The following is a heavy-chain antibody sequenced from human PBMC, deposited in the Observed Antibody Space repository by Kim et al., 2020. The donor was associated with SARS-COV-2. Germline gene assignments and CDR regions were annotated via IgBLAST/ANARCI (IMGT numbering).Heavy chain of an antibody. J-gene: IGHJ3*01. V-gene: IGHV3-11*05. CDR3: ASDVSPSFGTTFYDAFDF. D-gene: IGHD2-2*01. Sequence: VKGRFTISRDNAKNSLYLQMNSLRADDTAVYYCASDVSPSFGTTFYDAFDFWGQGTMVTISS.